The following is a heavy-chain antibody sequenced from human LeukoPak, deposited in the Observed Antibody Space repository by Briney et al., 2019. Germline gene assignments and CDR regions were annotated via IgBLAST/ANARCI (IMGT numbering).Heavy chain of an antibody. D-gene: IGHD2-2*01. Sequence: GSSVKVSCKASGGTFSSYAISWVRQAPGQGLEWMGGIIPIFGTANYAQKFQGRVTITADESTSTAYMELSSLRSEVTAVYYCARSSASIVVVPAAMHYYYGMDVWGKGTTVTVSS. CDR2: IIPIFGTA. V-gene: IGHV1-69*01. J-gene: IGHJ6*04. CDR1: GGTFSSYA. CDR3: ARSSASIVVVPAAMHYYYGMDV.